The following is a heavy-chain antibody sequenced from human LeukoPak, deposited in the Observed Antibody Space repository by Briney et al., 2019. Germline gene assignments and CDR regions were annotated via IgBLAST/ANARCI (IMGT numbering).Heavy chain of an antibody. V-gene: IGHV3-15*01. D-gene: IGHD3-22*01. CDR1: GFTFSNAW. CDR3: TRDLTDYYYDSSGYYYEGLSYFDY. J-gene: IGHJ4*02. CDR2: IKSKSDGGTT. Sequence: GGSLRLSCAASGFTFSNAWMNWVRQAPGKGLEWVGRIKSKSDGGTTDYAASVKGRFTISRDDSKSIAYLQMNSLKTEDTAVYYCTRDLTDYYYDSSGYYYEGLSYFDYWGQGTLVTVSS.